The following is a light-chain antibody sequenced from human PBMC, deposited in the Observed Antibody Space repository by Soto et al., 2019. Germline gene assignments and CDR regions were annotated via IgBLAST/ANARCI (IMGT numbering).Light chain of an antibody. J-gene: IGLJ1*01. V-gene: IGLV3-21*02. CDR2: DDD. CDR3: QVWDSSSDNYV. CDR1: NIGSKS. Sequence: SYELTQPASVSVAPGRQDTITCGGNNIGSKSVHWYHQKPGQAPVLVVYDDDDRPSGIPERISGSNSGNTATLTISRVEAGDEADYYCQVWDSSSDNYVFGTGTKVTVL.